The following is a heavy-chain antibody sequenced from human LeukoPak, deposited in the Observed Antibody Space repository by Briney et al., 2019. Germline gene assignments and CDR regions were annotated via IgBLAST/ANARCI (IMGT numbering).Heavy chain of an antibody. Sequence: GGSLRLSCAASGFXFDDYNMHWVRQAPGKGPEWVSLISWDGGSTYYADSVKGRFTISRDNSKNSLYLQMNSLRTEDTALYYCAKGYGDFDSYFDSWGQGTLVTVSS. J-gene: IGHJ4*02. CDR2: ISWDGGST. CDR1: GFXFDDYN. CDR3: AKGYGDFDSYFDS. V-gene: IGHV3-43*01. D-gene: IGHD4-17*01.